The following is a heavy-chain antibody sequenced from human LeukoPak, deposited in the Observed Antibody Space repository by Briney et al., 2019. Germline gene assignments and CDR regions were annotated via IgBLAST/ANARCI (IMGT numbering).Heavy chain of an antibody. D-gene: IGHD3-10*01. V-gene: IGHV7-4-1*02. CDR3: ARGPASLWFGELSKNWFDP. Sequence: ASVKVSCKASGYTFTSYAMNWVRQAPGQGLEWMGWINTNTGNPTYAQGFTGRFVFSLDTSVSTAYLQISSLKAEDTAVYYCARGPASLWFGELSKNWFDPWGQGTLVTVSS. CDR2: INTNTGNP. CDR1: GYTFTSYA. J-gene: IGHJ5*02.